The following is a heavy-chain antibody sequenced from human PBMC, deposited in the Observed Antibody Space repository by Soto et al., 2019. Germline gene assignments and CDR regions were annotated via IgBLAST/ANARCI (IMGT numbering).Heavy chain of an antibody. J-gene: IGHJ4*02. D-gene: IGHD5-18*01. Sequence: GGSLRLSCVASGVTFNSYAMSWVRQAPGKGLEWVANIKQDGSEKYYVDSVKGRFTISRDNAKNSLYLQMNSLRAEDTAVYYCARDTAMVPWAFHYWGQGTLVTVSS. CDR1: GVTFNSYA. V-gene: IGHV3-7*01. CDR2: IKQDGSEK. CDR3: ARDTAMVPWAFHY.